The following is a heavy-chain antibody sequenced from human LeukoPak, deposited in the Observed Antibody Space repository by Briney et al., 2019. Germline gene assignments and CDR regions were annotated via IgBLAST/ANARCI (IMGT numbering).Heavy chain of an antibody. CDR2: IYPANSDT. Sequence: PGESLKISCKASGFTFTNSWIGWVRQMPGRGLEWMGVIYPANSDTRYSPSFQGQVTISADKSISTAYLQWSGLKASDAAMYYCARHGKTYCGDDCYPIDYWGQGTLVTVSS. CDR1: GFTFTNSW. D-gene: IGHD2-21*02. J-gene: IGHJ4*02. CDR3: ARHGKTYCGDDCYPIDY. V-gene: IGHV5-51*01.